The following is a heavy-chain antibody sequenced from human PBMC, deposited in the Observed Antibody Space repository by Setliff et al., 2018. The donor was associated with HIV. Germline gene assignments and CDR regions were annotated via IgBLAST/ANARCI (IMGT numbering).Heavy chain of an antibody. CDR2: VYYTGTS. V-gene: IGHV4-31*03. CDR3: ARGWEGGMDY. CDR1: GVSVSSGGYY. Sequence: PSETLSLTCTVSGVSVSSGGYYWSWIRQHPGKGLEWIGYVYYTGTSYFNPSLKSRITISVDTSKNHFSLKLGFVTAADTAVYYCARGWEGGMDYWGQGTLVTVSS. J-gene: IGHJ4*02. D-gene: IGHD1-26*01.